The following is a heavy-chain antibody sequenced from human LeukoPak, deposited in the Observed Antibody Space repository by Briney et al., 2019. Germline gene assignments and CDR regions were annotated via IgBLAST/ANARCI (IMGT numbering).Heavy chain of an antibody. V-gene: IGHV3-53*01. D-gene: IGHD6-13*01. Sequence: GGSLRLSCAASGFTVNSNYMSWVRQAPGKVLERDSVIYSGGSTYYADSVKGRFTISRDNSKNTLYLQMNSLRGEGTAVYYCAGRDIGYPGKWGQGTLVTVSS. CDR3: AGRDIGYPGK. J-gene: IGHJ4*02. CDR2: IYSGGST. CDR1: GFTVNSNY.